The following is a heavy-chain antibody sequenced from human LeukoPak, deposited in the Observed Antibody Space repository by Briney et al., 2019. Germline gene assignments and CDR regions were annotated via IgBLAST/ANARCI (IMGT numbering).Heavy chain of an antibody. CDR1: GGSISGYY. CDR3: ARGQGTVTTH. V-gene: IGHV4-34*01. CDR2: INHSGNA. J-gene: IGHJ4*02. Sequence: SETLSLTCTVSGGSISGYYWTWIRQPPGKGLEWIGEINHSGNANYNPSLKSRVTISLDMSENHFSPKLTSVTAADTAVYYCARGQGTVTTHWGQGTLVTVSS. D-gene: IGHD4-17*01.